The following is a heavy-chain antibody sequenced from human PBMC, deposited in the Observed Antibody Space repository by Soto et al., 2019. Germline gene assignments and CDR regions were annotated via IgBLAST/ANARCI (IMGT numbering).Heavy chain of an antibody. D-gene: IGHD3-10*01. Sequence: PXGSLRLSGAASGFTFSTYAMSWVRQAPGKGLEWVSGIGASGAGTYFAESVKGRFTISRDNSKNTLHLQMNSLRAEDTAVYYCALRKTGSFFDYWGQGTLVTVSS. CDR2: IGASGAGT. CDR1: GFTFSTYA. J-gene: IGHJ4*02. CDR3: ALRKTGSFFDY. V-gene: IGHV3-23*01.